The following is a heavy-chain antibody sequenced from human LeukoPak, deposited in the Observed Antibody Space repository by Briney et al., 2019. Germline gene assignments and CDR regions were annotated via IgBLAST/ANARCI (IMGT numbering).Heavy chain of an antibody. CDR3: ARDPTSVAGTS. Sequence: GGSLRLSCAVSGFTVSNNYFSWVRQAPGKGLGWVSVVYADGRTYYADSVKGRFTISRDNSKNTLGLQMNSLRAEDTAIYYCARDPTSVAGTSWGQGTLVTVSS. D-gene: IGHD6-19*01. CDR1: GFTVSNNY. V-gene: IGHV3-53*01. J-gene: IGHJ5*02. CDR2: VYADGRT.